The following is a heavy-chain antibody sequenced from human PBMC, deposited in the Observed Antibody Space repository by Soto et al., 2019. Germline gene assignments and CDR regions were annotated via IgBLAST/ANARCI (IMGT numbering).Heavy chain of an antibody. V-gene: IGHV5-51*01. CDR2: IYPGDSDT. D-gene: IGHD3-22*01. J-gene: IGHJ3*02. Sequence: GESLKISCKGSGYSFTIYCSGLVLQMPGKGLEWMGIIYPGDSDTRYSPSFQGQVTISADKSISTAYLQWSSLKASDTAMYYCASDTKNYYDSSGYYYAKAFDIWGQGTMVTVS. CDR1: GYSFTIYC. CDR3: ASDTKNYYDSSGYYYAKAFDI.